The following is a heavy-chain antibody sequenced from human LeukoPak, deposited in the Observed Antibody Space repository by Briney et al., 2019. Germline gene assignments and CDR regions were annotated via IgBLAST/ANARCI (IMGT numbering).Heavy chain of an antibody. J-gene: IGHJ3*02. CDR3: ARVGYSYGHDAFDI. D-gene: IGHD5-18*01. CDR1: GGSFSGYY. CDR2: INHSGST. V-gene: IGHV4-34*01. Sequence: PSETLSLTCAVYGGSFSGYYWSWLRQPPGKGLEWIGEINHSGSTNYNPSLKSRVTISVDTSKNQFSLKLSSVTAADTAVYYCARVGYSYGHDAFDIWGQGTMVTVSS.